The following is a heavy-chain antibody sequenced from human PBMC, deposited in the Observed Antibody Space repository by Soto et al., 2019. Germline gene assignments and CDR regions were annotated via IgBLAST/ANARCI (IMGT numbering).Heavy chain of an antibody. CDR2: IYTGDSDT. V-gene: IGHV5-51*01. CDR1: GYIFTDYW. CDR3: GRLGAGGLSLFEY. D-gene: IGHD2-15*01. J-gene: IGHJ4*02. Sequence: RGESLKISCKGSGYIFTDYWIGWVRQMPGKGLEWMGIIYTGDSDTRYSPSFQGQVTISVDNSINTAYLQWNSLKASDTAMYYCGRLGAGGLSLFEYWGQGTLVTVSS.